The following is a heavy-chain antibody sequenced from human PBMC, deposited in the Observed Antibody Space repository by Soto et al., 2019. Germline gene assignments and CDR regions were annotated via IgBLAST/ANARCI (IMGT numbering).Heavy chain of an antibody. CDR3: ARMSYFYDKWYFDL. V-gene: IGHV4-30-4*01. Sequence: SETLSLTCTVSGASINNNDYYWSWIRQTPGKVLEWIGYVYYSGSTDYIPSLKSRLSMXXXXSXNXFXLXXXSVTXADTATYYCARMSYFYDKWYFDLWGRGTLVT. J-gene: IGHJ2*01. CDR1: GASINNNDYY. CDR2: VYYSGST. D-gene: IGHD3-22*01.